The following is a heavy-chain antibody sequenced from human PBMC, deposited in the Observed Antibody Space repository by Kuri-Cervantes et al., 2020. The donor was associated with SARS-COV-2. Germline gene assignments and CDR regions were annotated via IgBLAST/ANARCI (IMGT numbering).Heavy chain of an antibody. CDR1: GGSFSGYY. V-gene: IGHV4-34*01. D-gene: IGHD1-1*01. CDR2: IYYSGST. Sequence: SETLSLTCAVYGGSFSGYYWSWIRQPPGKGLEWIGSIYYSGSTYYNPPLKSRVTISVDTSKNQFSLKLSSVTAADTTVYYCAIINWNRFDYWGQGTLVTVSS. J-gene: IGHJ4*02. CDR3: AIINWNRFDY.